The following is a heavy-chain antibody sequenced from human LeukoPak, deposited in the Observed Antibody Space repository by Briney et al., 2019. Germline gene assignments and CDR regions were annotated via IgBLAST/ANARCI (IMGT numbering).Heavy chain of an antibody. CDR3: ARDRRANDYGDY. V-gene: IGHV3-23*01. Sequence: GGSLRLSCAASGFTFSSYAMSWVRQAPGKGLEWVSAISGSGGSTYYADSVKGRFTISRDNAKNSLYLQMNGLRAEDTAVYYCARDRRANDYGDYWGQGTLVTVSS. J-gene: IGHJ4*02. CDR2: ISGSGGST. CDR1: GFTFSSYA. D-gene: IGHD2-8*01.